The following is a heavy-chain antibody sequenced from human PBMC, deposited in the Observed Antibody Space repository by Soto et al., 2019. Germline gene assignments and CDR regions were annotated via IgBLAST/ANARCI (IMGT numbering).Heavy chain of an antibody. J-gene: IGHJ5*02. CDR1: GGSISSGGYY. D-gene: IGHD6-13*01. V-gene: IGHV4-31*03. CDR3: ARAAHYSSPFRWFDP. CDR2: IYYSGST. Sequence: SETLSLTCTVSGGSISSGGYYWSWIRQHPGKGLEWIGYIYYSGSTYYNPSLRSRVTISVDTSKNQFSLKLSSVTAADTAVYYCARAAHYSSPFRWFDPWGQGTLVTVSS.